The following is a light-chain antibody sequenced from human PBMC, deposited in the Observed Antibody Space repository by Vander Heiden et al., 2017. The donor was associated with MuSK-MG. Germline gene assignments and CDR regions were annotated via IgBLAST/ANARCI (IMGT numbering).Light chain of an antibody. J-gene: IGKJ4*01. CDR3: QQYNNWPPLT. CDR2: GAS. V-gene: IGKV3D-15*01. Sequence: EIVMTQSPATLSVSPGERVTLSCRASESVRSNLAWYQQKLGQAPRLLIYGASTRATGIPARFSGSGYGTEFTLTISSRQSEDFAVYYCQQYNNWPPLTFGGGTKVEIK. CDR1: ESVRSN.